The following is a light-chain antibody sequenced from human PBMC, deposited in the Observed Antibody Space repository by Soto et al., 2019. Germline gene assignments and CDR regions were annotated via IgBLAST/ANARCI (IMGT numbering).Light chain of an antibody. CDR1: QSVSSSY. Sequence: EIVLTQSPGTLSLSPGERATLSCRASQSVSSSYLAWYQQTPGQAPRLLIYGASSRATGIPDRFSASGSGTDFTLTISRLGPEDFAVYYCQQYGCSPYTFGQGTRLEIK. CDR2: GAS. J-gene: IGKJ2*01. V-gene: IGKV3-20*01. CDR3: QQYGCSPYT.